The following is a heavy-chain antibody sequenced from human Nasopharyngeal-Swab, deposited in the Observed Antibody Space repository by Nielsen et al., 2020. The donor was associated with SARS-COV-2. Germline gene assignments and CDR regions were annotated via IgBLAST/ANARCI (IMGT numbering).Heavy chain of an antibody. CDR2: ISSSGSTI. J-gene: IGHJ4*02. D-gene: IGHD3-9*01. CDR3: ARVGYFDWLLYSHYFDY. V-gene: IGHV3-11*04. Sequence: WIRQPPGKGLEWVSYISSSGSTIYYADSVKGRFTISRDNAKNSLYLQMNSLRAEDTAVYYCARVGYFDWLLYSHYFDYWGQGTLVTVSS.